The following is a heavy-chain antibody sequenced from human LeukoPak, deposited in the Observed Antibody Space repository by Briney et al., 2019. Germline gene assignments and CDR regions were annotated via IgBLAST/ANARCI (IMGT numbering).Heavy chain of an antibody. J-gene: IGHJ4*02. CDR1: GFIFSNYG. V-gene: IGHV3-48*01. CDR2: ISTSSTTI. CDR3: ARDRSVATPFDY. D-gene: IGHD5-12*01. Sequence: PGGSLRLSCAASGFIFSNYGMNWVRQAPGKGLEWASYISTSSTTIYYADSVRGRFTISRDNAKHSLYLQMNSLRAEDTAVYYCARDRSVATPFDYWGQGTLVTVSS.